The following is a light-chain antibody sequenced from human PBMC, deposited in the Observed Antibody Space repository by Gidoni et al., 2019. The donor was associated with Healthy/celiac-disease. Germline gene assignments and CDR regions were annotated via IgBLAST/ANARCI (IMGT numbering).Light chain of an antibody. Sequence: IVLTQSPATLSLSPGERATLSCRASQSVSSHLAWYQQKPGQAPRLLIYDASNRATGIPARFSGSGSGTDFTLTISSLEPEDFAVYYCQQRSNWPLTFGPGTKVDIK. CDR1: QSVSSH. CDR2: DAS. CDR3: QQRSNWPLT. V-gene: IGKV3-11*01. J-gene: IGKJ3*01.